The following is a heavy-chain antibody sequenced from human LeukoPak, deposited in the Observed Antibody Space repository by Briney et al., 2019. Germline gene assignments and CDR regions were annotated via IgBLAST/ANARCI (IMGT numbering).Heavy chain of an antibody. CDR3: ARGTYYYGSGSYST. Sequence: ASVRVSCKASGYTFTGYYMHWVRQAPGQGLEWMGWINPHTGGTNYAQKFQGRVTMTRDTSISTAYMELSRLRSDDTAVYYCARGTYYYGSGSYSTWGQGTLVTVSS. CDR1: GYTFTGYY. D-gene: IGHD3-10*01. J-gene: IGHJ5*02. V-gene: IGHV1-2*02. CDR2: INPHTGGT.